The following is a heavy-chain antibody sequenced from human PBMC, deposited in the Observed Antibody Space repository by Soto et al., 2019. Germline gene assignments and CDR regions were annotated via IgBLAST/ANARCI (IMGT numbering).Heavy chain of an antibody. D-gene: IGHD6-13*01. CDR3: ARADSSSWRANYYYGMDV. CDR2: IYYSGST. CDR1: GGSISSYY. V-gene: IGHV4-59*01. J-gene: IGHJ6*02. Sequence: QVQLQESGPGLVKPSETLSLTCTVSGGSISSYYWSWIRQPPGKGLEWIGYIYYSGSTNYNPSLKSRVTISVDTSKNQFSLKLSSVTAADTAVYYCARADSSSWRANYYYGMDVWGQGTTVTVSS.